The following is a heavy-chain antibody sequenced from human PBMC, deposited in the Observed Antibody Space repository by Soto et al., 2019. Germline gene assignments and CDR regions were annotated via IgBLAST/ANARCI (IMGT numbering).Heavy chain of an antibody. Sequence: SETLSLTCAVYGGTFSGYYSSWIRQPPGKGLEWIGEINHSGSTNYNPSLKSRVTISVDTSKNQFSLKLSSVTAADTAVYYCARGERGLYYYDSSGSGRYFDYWGQVTMVTVYS. CDR3: ARGERGLYYYDSSGSGRYFDY. D-gene: IGHD3-22*01. V-gene: IGHV4-34*01. J-gene: IGHJ4*02. CDR1: GGTFSGYY. CDR2: INHSGST.